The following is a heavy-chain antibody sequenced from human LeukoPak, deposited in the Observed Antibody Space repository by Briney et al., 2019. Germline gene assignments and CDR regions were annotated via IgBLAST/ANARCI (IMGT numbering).Heavy chain of an antibody. D-gene: IGHD3-22*01. J-gene: IGHJ3*02. CDR1: GGSIRSGGYS. CDR3: ARQYYYDSSGYNDAFDI. V-gene: IGHV4-30-4*07. Sequence: SETLSLTCGVSGGSIRSGGYSWSWIRQPPGTGLEWIGYIYYSGSTYYNPSLKSRVTISVDTSKNQFSLKLSSVTAADTAVYYCARQYYYDSSGYNDAFDIWGQGTMVTVSS. CDR2: IYYSGST.